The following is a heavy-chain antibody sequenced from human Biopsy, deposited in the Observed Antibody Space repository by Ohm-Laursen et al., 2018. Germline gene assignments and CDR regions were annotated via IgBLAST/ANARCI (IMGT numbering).Heavy chain of an antibody. J-gene: IGHJ5*01. CDR1: GVTLSGYG. V-gene: IGHV3-21*06. D-gene: IGHD3-10*01. Sequence: SLRLSCTASGVTLSGYGMNWVRQAPGKGLEWVSSISASSSYIHYADSVKGRFTVSRGNTKNSLYLQMNSLRAADTAIYYCATELLPPGVGGPWLDSWGQGTPVTVSS. CDR2: ISASSSYI. CDR3: ATELLPPGVGGPWLDS.